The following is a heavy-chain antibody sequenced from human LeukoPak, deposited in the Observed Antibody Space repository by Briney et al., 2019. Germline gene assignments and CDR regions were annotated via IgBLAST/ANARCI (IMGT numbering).Heavy chain of an antibody. J-gene: IGHJ4*02. CDR3: ARVGLDDYGDYGEPGYFDY. Sequence: SETLSLTCTVSGGSISSYYWSWIRQPPGKGLEWIGYIYYSGSTNYNPSLKSRVTILVDTSKNQFSLKLSSVTAADTAVYYCARVGLDDYGDYGEPGYFDYWGQGTLVTVSS. CDR2: IYYSGST. CDR1: GGSISSYY. V-gene: IGHV4-59*01. D-gene: IGHD4-17*01.